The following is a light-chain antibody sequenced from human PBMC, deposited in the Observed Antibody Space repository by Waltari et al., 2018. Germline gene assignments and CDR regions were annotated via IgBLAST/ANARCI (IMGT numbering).Light chain of an antibody. V-gene: IGKV4-1*01. J-gene: IGKJ2*01. Sequence: DIVMTQSPDSLAVSLCESATIRCKSSQNLLYSATSTNYLAWYQQNPGQPPKLLIYWAPSRETGVPDRFSGSGSGTDFTLTISSLQAEDVAVYYCQQHYSSPYTFGQGTKLEI. CDR1: QNLLYSATSTNY. CDR2: WAP. CDR3: QQHYSSPYT.